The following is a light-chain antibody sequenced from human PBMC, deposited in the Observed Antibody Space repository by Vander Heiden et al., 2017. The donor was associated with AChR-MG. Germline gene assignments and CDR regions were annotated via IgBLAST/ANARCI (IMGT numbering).Light chain of an antibody. Sequence: DIVMTQSPDSLAASLGERATTNRKSSHSVLSSSNNKNCLAWYQQKPGQPPKMLIYWASTRASGVPDRFSGSGSGTDFTLTISSLQSEDVAVYYCQHYYETPPSFGGGTKVQI. CDR1: HSVLSSSNNKNC. V-gene: IGKV4-1*01. CDR3: QHYYETPPS. CDR2: WAS. J-gene: IGKJ4*01.